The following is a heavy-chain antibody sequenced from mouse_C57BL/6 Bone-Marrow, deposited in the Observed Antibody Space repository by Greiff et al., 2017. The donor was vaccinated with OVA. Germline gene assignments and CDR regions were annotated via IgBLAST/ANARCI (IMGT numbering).Heavy chain of an antibody. CDR1: GYTFTSYW. Sequence: QVQLQQPGAELVKPGASVKLSCKASGYTFTSYWMHWVKQRPGQGLEWIGMIHPNSGSTNYNEKFKSKATLTVDKSSSTAYMQLSSLTSEDSAVYYCARWGNYPYWYFDVWGTGTTVTVSS. J-gene: IGHJ1*03. V-gene: IGHV1-64*01. CDR2: IHPNSGST. CDR3: ARWGNYPYWYFDV. D-gene: IGHD2-1*01.